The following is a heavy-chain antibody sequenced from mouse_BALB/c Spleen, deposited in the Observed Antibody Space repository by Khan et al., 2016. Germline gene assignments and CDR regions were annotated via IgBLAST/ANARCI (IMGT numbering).Heavy chain of an antibody. D-gene: IGHD1-1*01. V-gene: IGHV10S3*01. J-gene: IGHJ4*01. CDR3: VRSPLSSYAMDY. Sequence: EVQLVESGGGLVQPKGSLKLSCAASGFTFNTNAMKWVRQAPGKGLEWVARIRSKSNNYATYYADSVKDRFTISRDDSQSMLYLQMNNLKTEDTAMSYCVRSPLSSYAMDYWGQGTSVTVSS. CDR2: IRSKSNNYAT. CDR1: GFTFNTNA.